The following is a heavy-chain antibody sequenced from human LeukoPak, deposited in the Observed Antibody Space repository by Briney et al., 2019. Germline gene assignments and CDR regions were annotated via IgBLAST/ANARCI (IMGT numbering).Heavy chain of an antibody. CDR2: TYYSGST. D-gene: IGHD3-22*01. J-gene: IGHJ4*02. CDR3: AREVNYYDSSGFDY. V-gene: IGHV4-59*01. Sequence: SETLSLTCTVSGGSISSYYWSWIRQPPGKGLEWIGYTYYSGSTNYNPSLKSRVTISVDTSKNQFSLKLSSVTAADTAVYYCAREVNYYDSSGFDYWGQGTLVTVSS. CDR1: GGSISSYY.